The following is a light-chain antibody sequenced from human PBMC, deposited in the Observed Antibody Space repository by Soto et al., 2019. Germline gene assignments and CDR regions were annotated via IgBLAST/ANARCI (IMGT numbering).Light chain of an antibody. V-gene: IGKV1-5*01. CDR2: NAD. J-gene: IGKJ1*01. CDR1: QDINRW. Sequence: DVQMSQSPSPLSTSVVARAIIKRRARQDINRWLAWYQQKPGKAPKILIYNADTLESGVPSRFSGSGYGTEFILTISSLQPDDFATYYCQQFSLYWAFAQGTKVDIK. CDR3: QQFSLYWA.